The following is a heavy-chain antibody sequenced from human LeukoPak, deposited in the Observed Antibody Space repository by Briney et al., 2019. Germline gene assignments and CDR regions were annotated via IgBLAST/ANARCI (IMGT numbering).Heavy chain of an antibody. V-gene: IGHV4-59*01. CDR3: AGAKEKTYTYFDY. CDR2: IYYSGST. Sequence: SETLSLTCTVSGGSISSYYWSWIRQPPGKGLEWIGYIYYSGSTNYNPSLKSRVTISVDTSKNQFSLKLSSVTAADTAVYYCAGAKEKTYTYFDYWGQGTLVTASS. CDR1: GGSISSYY. J-gene: IGHJ4*02.